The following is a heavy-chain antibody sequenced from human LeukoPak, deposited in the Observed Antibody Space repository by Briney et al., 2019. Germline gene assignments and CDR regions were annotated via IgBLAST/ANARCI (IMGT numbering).Heavy chain of an antibody. D-gene: IGHD3-10*01. CDR2: ISYDGSNK. CDR3: AKDEYYYGSGSYYHYYFDY. Sequence: GGSLRLSCAASGFTFSSYGMHWVRQAPGKGLEWVAVISYDGSNKYYADSVKGRFTISRDNSKNTLYLQMNSLRAEDTAVYYCAKDEYYYGSGSYYHYYFDYWGQGTLVTVSS. CDR1: GFTFSSYG. V-gene: IGHV3-30*18. J-gene: IGHJ4*02.